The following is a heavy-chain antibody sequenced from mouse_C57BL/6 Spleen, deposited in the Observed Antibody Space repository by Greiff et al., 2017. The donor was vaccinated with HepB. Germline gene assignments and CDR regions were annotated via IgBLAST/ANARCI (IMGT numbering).Heavy chain of an antibody. CDR3: TRKFITTVVPYFDY. CDR1: GYTFTSYW. J-gene: IGHJ2*01. CDR2: IYPGNSDT. V-gene: IGHV1-5*01. D-gene: IGHD1-1*01. Sequence: VHVKQSGTVLARPGASVKMSCKTSGYTFTSYWMHWVKQRPGQGLEWIGAIYPGNSDTSYNQKFKGKAKLTAVTSASTAYMELSSLTNEDSAVYYCTRKFITTVVPYFDYWGQGTTLTVSS.